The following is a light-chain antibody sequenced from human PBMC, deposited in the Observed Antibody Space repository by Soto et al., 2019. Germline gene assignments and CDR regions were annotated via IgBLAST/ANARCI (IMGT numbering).Light chain of an antibody. CDR3: QSYDSSLSGSV. V-gene: IGLV1-40*01. J-gene: IGLJ3*02. CDR2: ANN. Sequence: QSVLTQPPSVSGAPGQRVTISCTGSSPNIGAGYDVHWYQQLPGTAPKLLIYANNNRPSGVPDRFSGSKSGTSASLAITGLQAEDEADYYCQSYDSSLSGSVFGGGTKVTVL. CDR1: SPNIGAGYD.